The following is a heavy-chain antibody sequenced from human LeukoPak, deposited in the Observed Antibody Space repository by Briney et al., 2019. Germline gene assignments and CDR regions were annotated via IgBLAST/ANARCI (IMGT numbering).Heavy chain of an antibody. Sequence: GGSLRLSCAASGFTFSSYWMSWVRQAPGEGLEWVAKINQDGTEKAYVDSVKGRFTISRDNAKNSLYLQMNSLRDEDTAVYYCARDSHCSGGSCYYYYYGMDVWGQGTTVTVSS. CDR3: ARDSHCSGGSCYYYYYGMDV. D-gene: IGHD2-15*01. CDR1: GFTFSSYW. J-gene: IGHJ6*02. V-gene: IGHV3-7*01. CDR2: INQDGTEK.